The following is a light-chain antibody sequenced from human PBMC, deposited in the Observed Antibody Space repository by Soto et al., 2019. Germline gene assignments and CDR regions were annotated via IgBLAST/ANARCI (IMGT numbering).Light chain of an antibody. CDR3: ISYAGSNNWN. Sequence: QSALTQPPSASGSPGQSVTMSCTGTSSDVGGYNYVSWYQQHPGKAPKLMIYEVSKRPSGVPDRFSGSKSGNTASLTVSGLQAEDEADYYCISYAGSNNWNFGTGTKLTVL. J-gene: IGLJ1*01. CDR2: EVS. CDR1: SSDVGGYNY. V-gene: IGLV2-8*01.